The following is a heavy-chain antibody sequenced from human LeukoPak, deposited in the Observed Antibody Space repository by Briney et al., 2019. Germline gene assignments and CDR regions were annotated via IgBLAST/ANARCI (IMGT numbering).Heavy chain of an antibody. CDR1: GFTFSDYG. V-gene: IGHV3-30*18. J-gene: IGHJ4*02. Sequence: AGGSLRLSCAASGFTFSDYGMHWVRQAPGKGLEWVAVISYDGSNTYHGDSVKGRFTIYRDNFENTLYLQMNSLRAEDTAVYYCAKDRVPYYYDSSGYSNYWGQGTLVTVSS. CDR3: AKDRVPYYYDSSGYSNY. D-gene: IGHD3-22*01. CDR2: ISYDGSNT.